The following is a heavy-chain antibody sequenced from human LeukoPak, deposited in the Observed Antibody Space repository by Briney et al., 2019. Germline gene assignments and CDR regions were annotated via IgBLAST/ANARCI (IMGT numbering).Heavy chain of an antibody. D-gene: IGHD6-13*01. J-gene: IGHJ1*01. Sequence: GASVKVSCKASGGTFSSYAISWVRQAPGQGLEWMGGIIPIFGTANYAQKFQGRVTITADKSTRTAYMELSSLRSEDTAVYYCASKPIAAADAEYFQHWGQGTLVTVSS. CDR1: GGTFSSYA. CDR3: ASKPIAAADAEYFQH. V-gene: IGHV1-69*06. CDR2: IIPIFGTA.